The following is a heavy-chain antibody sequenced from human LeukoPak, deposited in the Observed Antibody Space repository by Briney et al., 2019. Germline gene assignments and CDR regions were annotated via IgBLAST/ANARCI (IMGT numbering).Heavy chain of an antibody. CDR2: IYYSGST. V-gene: IGHV4-39*01. D-gene: IGHD6-13*01. Sequence: SETLSLTCTVSGGSISSSSYYWGWIRQPPGKGLEWIGSIYYSGSTYYNPSLKSRVTISVDTSKNQFSLKLSSVTAADTAAYYCARLEEAAAGTRGGYYFDYWGQGTLVTVSS. J-gene: IGHJ4*02. CDR3: ARLEEAAAGTRGGYYFDY. CDR1: GGSISSSSYY.